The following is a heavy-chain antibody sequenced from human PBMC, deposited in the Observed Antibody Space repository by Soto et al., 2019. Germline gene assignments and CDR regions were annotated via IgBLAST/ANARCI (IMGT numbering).Heavy chain of an antibody. D-gene: IGHD2-21*02. Sequence: PSVKVSCKASGYTFTDYDINWVRQASGQGLEYMGWMSPESGNTGYAPQFQGRVTMTRNTSISTAYMELSSLRSEDTAVYYCEVTTGYWGQGTKVTVSS. CDR1: GYTFTDYD. V-gene: IGHV1-8*01. CDR2: MSPESGNT. J-gene: IGHJ4*02. CDR3: EVTTGY.